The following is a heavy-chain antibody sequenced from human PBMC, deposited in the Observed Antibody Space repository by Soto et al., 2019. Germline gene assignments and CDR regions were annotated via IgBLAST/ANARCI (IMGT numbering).Heavy chain of an antibody. D-gene: IGHD3-10*01. Sequence: QVQLVQSGAAVKKPGSSVKVSCKASGGTFSSYAISWVRQAPGQGLEWMGGIIPIFGTANYAQKFQGRVTITADESTSTAYMEVSSLRSEDTAVYYCARGSGEYYYGSGSYYTHFDYWGQGTLVTVSS. CDR2: IIPIFGTA. J-gene: IGHJ4*02. CDR1: GGTFSSYA. V-gene: IGHV1-69*01. CDR3: ARGSGEYYYGSGSYYTHFDY.